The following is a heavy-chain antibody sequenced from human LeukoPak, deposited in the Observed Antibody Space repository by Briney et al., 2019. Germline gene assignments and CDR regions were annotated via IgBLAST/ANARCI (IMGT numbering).Heavy chain of an antibody. CDR3: ARRGIAAAGYDY. CDR1: GGSISSYC. V-gene: IGHV4-4*07. D-gene: IGHD6-13*01. CDR2: LCTSEIT. Sequence: SETLSLTCTVSGGSISSYCWSWIRQPAGKGLEWIGRLCTSEITNYNPSLKSRVTISVDTSKNQFSLKLSSVTAADTAVYYCARRGIAAAGYDYWGQGTLVTVSS. J-gene: IGHJ4*02.